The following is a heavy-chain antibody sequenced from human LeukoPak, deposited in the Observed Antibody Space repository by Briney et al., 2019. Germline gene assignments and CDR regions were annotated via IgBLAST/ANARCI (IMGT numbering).Heavy chain of an antibody. CDR3: ARSGYYTHNWFDP. CDR2: ISSNRRTI. D-gene: IGHD3-3*01. V-gene: IGHV3-48*02. J-gene: IGHJ5*02. CDR1: GFTFSSYS. Sequence: PGGSLRLSCAASGFTFSSYSMNWVRQAPGEGLEWASYISSNRRTIYYAYSEKGRFTISRDNAKNSLYMQMNSLRDEDTTVYYCARSGYYTHNWFDPWGQGNLVTVSS.